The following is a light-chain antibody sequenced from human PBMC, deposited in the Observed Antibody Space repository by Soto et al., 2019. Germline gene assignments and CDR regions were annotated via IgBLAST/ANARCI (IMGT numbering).Light chain of an antibody. J-gene: IGKJ1*01. CDR1: QTISGW. CDR2: DAS. Sequence: DIQMTQSPSTLSASVGATVPITCRASQTISGWLAWYQQRPGKAPNLLIFDASTLESGVPSRFSGSGSGTTFTLTISSLQSDDFATYYCLQYNGYYRTFGQGTKVDI. CDR3: LQYNGYYRT. V-gene: IGKV1-5*01.